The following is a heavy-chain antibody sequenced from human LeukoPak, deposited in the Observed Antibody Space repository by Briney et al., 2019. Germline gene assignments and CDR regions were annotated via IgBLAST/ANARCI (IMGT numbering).Heavy chain of an antibody. CDR2: ISNSGGST. D-gene: IGHD6-19*01. Sequence: GGSLRLSCAASGFTFSSYAMNWVRQAPGKGLEWVSAISNSGGSTYYADSVKGRFTISRDNSRNTLYLQMNSLRAEDTAVYYCAKGYSSGWYDYWGQGTLVTVSS. CDR3: AKGYSSGWYDY. V-gene: IGHV3-23*01. J-gene: IGHJ4*02. CDR1: GFTFSSYA.